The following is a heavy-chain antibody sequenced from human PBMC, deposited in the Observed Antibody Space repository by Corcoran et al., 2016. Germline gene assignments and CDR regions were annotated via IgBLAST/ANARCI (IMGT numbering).Heavy chain of an antibody. J-gene: IGHJ6*02. CDR1: GFTFSGFA. V-gene: IGHV3-73*02. CDR2: IRSKANSYAT. CDR3: TSHIVVVPAASDPSPPYYYYGMDV. D-gene: IGHD2-2*01. Sequence: EVQLVESGEGLVQPGGSLKLSCAASGFTFSGFAMHWVRQASGKGLEWIGRIRSKANSYATAYAASVKGRFTISRDDSKNTAYLQMNSLKTEDTAVYYCTSHIVVVPAASDPSPPYYYYGMDVWGQGTSVTVSS.